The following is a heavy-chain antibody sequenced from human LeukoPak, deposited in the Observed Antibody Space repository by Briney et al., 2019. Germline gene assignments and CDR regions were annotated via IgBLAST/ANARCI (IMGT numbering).Heavy chain of an antibody. CDR1: GFTFSSYG. CDR3: AKDRATMTTRIFDF. J-gene: IGHJ4*02. V-gene: IGHV3-30*18. CDR2: ISYDGSAK. D-gene: IGHD4-17*01. Sequence: GRSLRLSCAASGFTFSSYGMQWVRQAPGKGLEWVAVISYDGSAKYYADSVKGRFTISRDNAKNSLYLQMNSLRAEDTAVYYCAKDRATMTTRIFDFWGQGTLVTVSS.